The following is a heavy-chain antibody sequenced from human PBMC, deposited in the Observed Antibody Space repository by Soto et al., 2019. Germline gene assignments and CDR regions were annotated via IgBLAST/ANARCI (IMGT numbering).Heavy chain of an antibody. CDR1: GYSFATYG. V-gene: IGHV1-18*04. Sequence: QVQLVQSGAEVKKPGASVKVSCKASGYSFATYGFSWVRQAPGQGLECVGWISAHNGDTHYSQKFQGRVTLTTDTSTNTGYMELRSLTSDDSAVYFCATKPIYYNDGSGYYPLGHWGQGTLVTLSS. CDR3: ATKPIYYNDGSGYYPLGH. J-gene: IGHJ4*02. D-gene: IGHD3-22*01. CDR2: ISAHNGDT.